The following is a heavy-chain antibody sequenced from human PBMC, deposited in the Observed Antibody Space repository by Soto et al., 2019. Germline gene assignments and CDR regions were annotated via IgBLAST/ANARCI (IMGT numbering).Heavy chain of an antibody. J-gene: IGHJ3*02. Sequence: QVQLVQSGAEVKKPGASVKVSCKASGYTFTSYGISWVRPAPGQGLEWMGWISAYNGNTNDAQKLQGRVTMITDTPACTADILQMTSLSDAAAVYYNARSSIGPTPDAFDICCEGTMVTVSS. CDR3: ARSSIGPTPDAFDI. CDR1: GYTFTSYG. V-gene: IGHV1-18*01. CDR2: ISAYNGNT. D-gene: IGHD6-19*01.